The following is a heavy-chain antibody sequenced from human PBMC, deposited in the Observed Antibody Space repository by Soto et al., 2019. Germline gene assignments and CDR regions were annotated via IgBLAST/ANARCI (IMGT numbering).Heavy chain of an antibody. CDR2: VFHPGIA. J-gene: IGHJ4*01. Sequence: SETLSLTCPVSGGSISSGCYCWSWIRQTTGKGLEWIGEVFHPGIAKYNPSLESRVTMSMDESRNQLSLEIRSMTAADTAVYYCARDVYYGGFSLGYWGHGILVTVSS. CDR1: GGSISSGCYC. CDR3: ARDVYYGGFSLGY. D-gene: IGHD4-17*01. V-gene: IGHV4-39*07.